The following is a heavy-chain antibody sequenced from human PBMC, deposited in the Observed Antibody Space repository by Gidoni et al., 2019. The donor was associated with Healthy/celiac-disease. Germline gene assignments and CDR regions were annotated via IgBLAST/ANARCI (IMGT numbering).Heavy chain of an antibody. CDR3: ARVAVVTPGVFGYFQL. Sequence: EVQLLESGGGLVQPGGSLRLSCAASGFTFRHFAMSWVRQAPGKGLQWVSAIIGSGGSTHYADSVKGRFTISRDNSNNTLHLQMNSLRAEDTAVYYCARVAVVTPGVFGYFQLWGQGTLVTVSS. J-gene: IGHJ1*01. CDR1: GFTFRHFA. CDR2: IIGSGGST. V-gene: IGHV3-23*01. D-gene: IGHD2-21*02.